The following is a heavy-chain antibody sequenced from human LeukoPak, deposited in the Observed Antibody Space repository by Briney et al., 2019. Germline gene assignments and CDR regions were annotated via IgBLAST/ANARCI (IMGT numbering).Heavy chain of an antibody. D-gene: IGHD3-22*01. Sequence: QSGGSLRLSCAASGFTFSSYGMHWVRQAPGKGLEWVAVIWYDGSNKYYADSVKGRFTISRDNSKNTLYLQMNSLRAEDTAVYYRAKDKYYYDSSGYYDYWGQGTLVTVSS. CDR2: IWYDGSNK. CDR3: AKDKYYYDSSGYYDY. J-gene: IGHJ4*02. V-gene: IGHV3-33*06. CDR1: GFTFSSYG.